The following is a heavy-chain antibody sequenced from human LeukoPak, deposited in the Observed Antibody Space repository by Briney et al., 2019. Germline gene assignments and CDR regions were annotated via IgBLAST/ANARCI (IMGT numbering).Heavy chain of an antibody. CDR1: GITFSNYA. J-gene: IGHJ4*02. CDR2: IRNDCATT. V-gene: IGHV3-23*01. D-gene: IGHD6-19*01. Sequence: EGSLRLSCAASGITFSNYAMAWVRQAPGKGLEWVASIRNDCATTDYAGSVKGCFTISRDNSKNTLYLQLNSLRAEDTAVYYCAKAYHDSGCLIDYWGQGTLVTVSS. CDR3: AKAYHDSGCLIDY.